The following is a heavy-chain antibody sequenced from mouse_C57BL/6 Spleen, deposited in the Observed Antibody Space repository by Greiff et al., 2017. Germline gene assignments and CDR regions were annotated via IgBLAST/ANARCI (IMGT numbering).Heavy chain of an antibody. CDR2: IRSKSSNYAT. V-gene: IGHV10-3*01. J-gene: IGHJ4*01. Sequence: EVQLVASGGGLVQPKGSLKLSCAASGFTFNTYAMHWVRQAPGKGLEWVARIRSKSSNYATYYADSVKDRFTISRDDSQSMLYLEMNNLKTEDTAMYYCVRDGDYGNYPYAMDYWGQGTSVTVSS. D-gene: IGHD2-1*01. CDR3: VRDGDYGNYPYAMDY. CDR1: GFTFNTYA.